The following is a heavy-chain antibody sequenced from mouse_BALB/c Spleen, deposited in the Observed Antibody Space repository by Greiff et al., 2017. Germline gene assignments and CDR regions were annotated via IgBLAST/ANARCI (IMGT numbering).Heavy chain of an antibody. Sequence: QVQLQQSGAELVRPGSSVKISCKASGYAFSSYWMNWVKQRPGQGLEWIGQIYPGGGDTNYNGKFKGKATLTADKSSSTAYMLLSSLTSGDSAVYFCAREATMRATEAWFGYWGQGTLVTVSA. CDR3: AREATMRATEAWFGY. V-gene: IGHV1-80*01. J-gene: IGHJ3*01. CDR2: IYPGGGDT. CDR1: GYAFSSYW. D-gene: IGHD2-4*01.